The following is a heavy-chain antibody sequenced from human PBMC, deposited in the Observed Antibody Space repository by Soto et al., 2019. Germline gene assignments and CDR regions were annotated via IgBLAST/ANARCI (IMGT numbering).Heavy chain of an antibody. CDR2: IYHSGST. D-gene: IGHD3-22*01. CDR1: GYSISSGYY. CDR3: ARADSFDAFDI. Sequence: SETLSLTCAVSGYSISSGYYWGWIRQPPGKGLEWIGSIYHSGSTYYNPSLKSRVTISVDTSKNQFSLKLSSVTAADTAVYYCARADSFDAFDIWGQGTMVTVAS. J-gene: IGHJ3*02. V-gene: IGHV4-38-2*01.